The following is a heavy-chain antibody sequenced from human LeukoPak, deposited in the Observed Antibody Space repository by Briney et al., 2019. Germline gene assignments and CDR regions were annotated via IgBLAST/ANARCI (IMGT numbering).Heavy chain of an antibody. J-gene: IGHJ6*03. Sequence: ASVKVSCKASGYTFTSYDINWVRQATGQGLEWMGWMNPNSGNTGYAQKFQGRVTITRNTSISTAYMELSSLRSEDTAVYYCARCQYSSSLYYYYYMDVWGKGTTVTVSS. CDR2: MNPNSGNT. V-gene: IGHV1-8*03. D-gene: IGHD6-6*01. CDR1: GYTFTSYD. CDR3: ARCQYSSSLYYYYYMDV.